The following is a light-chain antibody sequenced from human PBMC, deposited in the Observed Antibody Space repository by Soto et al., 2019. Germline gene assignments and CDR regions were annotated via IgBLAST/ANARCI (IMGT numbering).Light chain of an antibody. CDR3: QQRVNWQT. CDR1: QSVSSY. Sequence: EIVVTQSPGTLSLSPGQRSTLSCRASQSVSSYLAWYQQKPGQTPRLLIYDASNRVTGIPARFSGSGSGTDFTLTISSLEPEDFAVYYCQQRVNWQTFGQGTKVDIK. CDR2: DAS. V-gene: IGKV3-11*01. J-gene: IGKJ1*01.